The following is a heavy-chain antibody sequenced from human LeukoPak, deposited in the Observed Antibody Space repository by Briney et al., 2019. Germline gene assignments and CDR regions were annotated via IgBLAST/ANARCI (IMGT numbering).Heavy chain of an antibody. D-gene: IGHD3-22*01. Sequence: PGGSLRLSCAASGFTFSDYYMNWVRQPPGKGLEWVSNIGTSSTTIYYADSVKGRFTISRDNAKNSLYLQMNSLRAEDTAVYYCARSDEGGREDYYDSSGSVFDPWGQGTLVTVSS. J-gene: IGHJ5*02. CDR2: IGTSSTTI. CDR3: ARSDEGGREDYYDSSGSVFDP. V-gene: IGHV3-11*04. CDR1: GFTFSDYY.